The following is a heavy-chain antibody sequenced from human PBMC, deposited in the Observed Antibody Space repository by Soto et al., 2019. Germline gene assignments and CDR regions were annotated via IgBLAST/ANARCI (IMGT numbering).Heavy chain of an antibody. CDR2: ISYDGSNK. V-gene: IGHV3-30-3*01. CDR3: ARTPSRVLIAVAGILDY. J-gene: IGHJ4*02. CDR1: GFTFRSYA. Sequence: QVQLVESGGGVVQPGRSLRLSCAASGFTFRSYAMHWVRQAPGKGLEWVAVISYDGSNKYYADSVKGRFTISRDNSKNTLYLQMNSLRAEDTAVYYCARTPSRVLIAVAGILDYWGQGTLVTVSS. D-gene: IGHD6-19*01.